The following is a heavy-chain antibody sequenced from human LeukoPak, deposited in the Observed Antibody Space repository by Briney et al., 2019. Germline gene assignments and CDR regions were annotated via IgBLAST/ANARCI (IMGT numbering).Heavy chain of an antibody. CDR1: GGSISSSSYH. CDR2: LYYSGST. CDR3: ARRHDGEFDY. Sequence: PSETLSLTCTVSGGSISSSSYHWGWLRLPPGKGLEWIGNLYYSGSTYYNPSLKSRVTISVDRSKNQFSLKLNSVTAADTAVYYCARRHDGEFDYWRQGTLVTVSS. V-gene: IGHV4-39*01. D-gene: IGHD3-10*01. J-gene: IGHJ4*02.